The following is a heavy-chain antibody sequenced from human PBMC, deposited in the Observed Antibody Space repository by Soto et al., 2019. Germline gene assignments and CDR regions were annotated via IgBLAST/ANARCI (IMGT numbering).Heavy chain of an antibody. CDR2: ISVSGSTI. CDR1: GVALSDYA. V-gene: IGHV3-11*04. D-gene: IGHD6-13*01. Sequence: PGGSLRLSCAACGVALSDYAMSWVGQVPGKGLEWVSSISVSGSTIYYADSVKGRFTISRDNAKNSLYLQMNSLRAEDTAVYYCARDTIIAALSYGMDVWGQGTTVTVSS. J-gene: IGHJ6*02. CDR3: ARDTIIAALSYGMDV.